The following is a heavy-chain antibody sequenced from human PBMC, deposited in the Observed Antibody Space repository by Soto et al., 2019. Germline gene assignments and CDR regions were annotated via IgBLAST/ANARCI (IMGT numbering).Heavy chain of an antibody. CDR2: IIPILGIA. V-gene: IGHV1-69*04. D-gene: IGHD3-9*01. Sequence: ASVKVSCKASGGTFSSYTISWVRQAPGQGLEWMGRIIPILGIANYAQKFQGRVTITADKSTSTAYMELSSLRSEDTAVYYCAREIRYFDWASYYYMDVWGKGTTVTVSS. CDR1: GGTFSSYT. J-gene: IGHJ6*03. CDR3: AREIRYFDWASYYYMDV.